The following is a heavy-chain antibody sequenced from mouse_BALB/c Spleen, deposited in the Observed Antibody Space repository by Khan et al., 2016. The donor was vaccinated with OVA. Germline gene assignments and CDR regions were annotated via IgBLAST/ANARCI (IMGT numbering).Heavy chain of an antibody. D-gene: IGHD1-1*01. CDR3: ARVYGGDCDY. CDR2: ISYSGNT. CDR1: GYSITSDYA. V-gene: IGHV3-2*02. Sequence: EVQLQESGPGLVKPSQSLSLTCTVTGYSITSDYAWNWIRQFPGNKLVWTGFISYSGNTKYNPPLKRRFSITRDTSKNQFFLQLNSVTTEDLATYYCARVYGGDCDYWGQGTSLTVSS. J-gene: IGHJ2*02.